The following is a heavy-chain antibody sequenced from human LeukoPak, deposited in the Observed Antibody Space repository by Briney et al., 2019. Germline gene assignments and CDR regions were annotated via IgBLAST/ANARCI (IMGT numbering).Heavy chain of an antibody. D-gene: IGHD3-22*01. J-gene: IGHJ6*03. Sequence: GASVKVSCKASGYTFTSYYMHWVRQAPGQGLEWMGIINPSGGNTSYAQKFQGRVTMTRDMSTSTVYMELSNLRSEDTAVYYCARGGYYYDRNYYMDVWGKGTTVTVSS. V-gene: IGHV1-46*01. CDR1: GYTFTSYY. CDR2: INPSGGNT. CDR3: ARGGYYYDRNYYMDV.